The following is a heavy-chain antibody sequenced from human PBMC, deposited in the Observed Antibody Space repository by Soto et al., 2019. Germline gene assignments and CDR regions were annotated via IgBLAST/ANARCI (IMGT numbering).Heavy chain of an antibody. CDR3: ARYNSYAIDD. CDR1: GTSISSYY. D-gene: IGHD2-8*01. J-gene: IGHJ4*02. CDR2: IHYSGTT. Sequence: SETLSLTCTVSGTSISSYYWSWIRQPPGKGLEWIANIHYSGTTNYNPSLASRVTLSVDTSKNQFSLKMTSVTAAGRAMYFCARYNSYAIDDWGRGTLVSVSS. V-gene: IGHV4-59*01.